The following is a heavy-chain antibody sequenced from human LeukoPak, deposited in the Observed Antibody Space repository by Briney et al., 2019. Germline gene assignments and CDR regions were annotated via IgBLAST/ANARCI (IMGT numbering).Heavy chain of an antibody. D-gene: IGHD3-16*01. CDR3: ARADRLGAALLASFDY. CDR1: EFTFSSYS. CDR2: ISSSSSYI. V-gene: IGHV3-21*01. J-gene: IGHJ4*02. Sequence: SGGSLRLSCAASEFTFSSYSMNWVRQAPGKGLEWVSSISSSSSYIYYADSVKGRFTIPRDNAKNSLYLQMNSLRAEDTAVYYCARADRLGAALLASFDYWGQGTLVTVSS.